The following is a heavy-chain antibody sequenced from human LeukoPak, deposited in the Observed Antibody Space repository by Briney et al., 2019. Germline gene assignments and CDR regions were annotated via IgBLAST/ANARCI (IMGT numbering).Heavy chain of an antibody. D-gene: IGHD2-21*01. V-gene: IGHV4-34*01. CDR3: AISQDGYYFDY. CDR2: INHSGST. CDR1: GGSFSGYY. J-gene: IGHJ4*02. Sequence: PSETLSLTCAVYGGSFSGYYWCWIRQPPGKGLEWIGEINHSGSTNYNPSLKSRVTISVDTSKNQFSLKLSSVTAADTAVYYCAISQDGYYFDYWGQGTLVTVSS.